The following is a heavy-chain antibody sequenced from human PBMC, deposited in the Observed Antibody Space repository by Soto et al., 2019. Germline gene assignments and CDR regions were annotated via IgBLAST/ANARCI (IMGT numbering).Heavy chain of an antibody. J-gene: IGHJ4*02. CDR2: IHYSGST. Sequence: QLQLQESGPGLVKPSETLSLTCTVSGDSISITSYYWGWVRQPPGKGLEWIGSIHYSGSTHYNPSLQSRVTLSGDASKKQFSLKLRSVTAADTAVYYCASTTDETLYFDYWGQGTLVTVSS. D-gene: IGHD4-4*01. CDR3: ASTTDETLYFDY. V-gene: IGHV4-39*01. CDR1: GDSISITSYY.